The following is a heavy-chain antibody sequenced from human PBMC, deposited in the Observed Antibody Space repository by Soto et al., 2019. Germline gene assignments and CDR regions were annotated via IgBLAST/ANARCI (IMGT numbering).Heavy chain of an antibody. Sequence: SQTLSLTCASSWDSVSSNSATWNWIRQSPLRGLEWLGRTYYRSKWYNDYAVSLKSRITLNPDTSKNQFSLQLNSVTPEDTAVYYCARARAGSLDFWGQGTLVTVSS. CDR1: WDSVSSNSAT. CDR3: ARARAGSLDF. CDR2: TYYRSKWYN. D-gene: IGHD3-10*01. J-gene: IGHJ4*02. V-gene: IGHV6-1*01.